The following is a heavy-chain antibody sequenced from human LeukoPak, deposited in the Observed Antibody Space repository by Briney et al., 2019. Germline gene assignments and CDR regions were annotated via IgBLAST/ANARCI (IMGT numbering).Heavy chain of an antibody. CDR1: GYTFTGYY. D-gene: IGHD2-2*01. J-gene: IGHJ6*03. CDR2: INPNSGGT. CDR3: ARGDAQLLGDYYYYYYTDV. Sequence: ASVKVSCKASGYTFTGYYMHWVRQAPGQGLEWMGWINPNSGGTNCAQKFQGRVTMTRDTSISTAYMELSRLRSDDTAVYYCARGDAQLLGDYYYYYYTDVWGKGTTVTVSS. V-gene: IGHV1-2*02.